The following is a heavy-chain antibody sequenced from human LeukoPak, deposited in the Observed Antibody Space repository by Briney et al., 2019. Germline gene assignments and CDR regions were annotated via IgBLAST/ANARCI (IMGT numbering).Heavy chain of an antibody. CDR2: ISSTSNHK. V-gene: IGHV3-21*06. Sequence: GGSLRLSCSGTGFNFNMFAIHWVRQAPGKGLEWVASISSTSNHKYHADSVKGRFTISRDNDKNSLYLQMNSLRAEDTALYYCATRVTADSYDASDIWGQGTMVTVSS. J-gene: IGHJ3*02. CDR1: GFNFNMFA. CDR3: ATRVTADSYDASDI. D-gene: IGHD6-13*01.